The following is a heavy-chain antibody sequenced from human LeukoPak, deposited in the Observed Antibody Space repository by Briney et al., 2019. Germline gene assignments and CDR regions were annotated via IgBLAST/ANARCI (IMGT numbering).Heavy chain of an antibody. CDR3: ARVSGYGDHGFDY. V-gene: IGHV3-53*01. D-gene: IGHD4-17*01. Sequence: PGGSLRLSCAASGFTVSSNYMSWVRQAPGKGLEWVSVIYSGGSTYYADSVKGRFTISRDNSKNTLYLQINSLRAEDTAVYYCARVSGYGDHGFDYWGQGTLVTVSS. CDR1: GFTVSSNY. J-gene: IGHJ4*02. CDR2: IYSGGST.